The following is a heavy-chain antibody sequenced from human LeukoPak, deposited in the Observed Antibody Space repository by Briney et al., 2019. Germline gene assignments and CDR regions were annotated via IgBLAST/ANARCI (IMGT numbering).Heavy chain of an antibody. Sequence: PGGSLRLSCAASGFSFSSYSMHWVRQAPGKGLEWVAIISYDGSYKSYADSVKGRSTISRDYSYNTLYLQMKSLRTDDTAAYYCARDPLRWLRLGGNWFDPWGQGTLVTVSS. D-gene: IGHD5-12*01. V-gene: IGHV3-30*04. CDR1: GFSFSSYS. CDR3: ARDPLRWLRLGGNWFDP. CDR2: ISYDGSYK. J-gene: IGHJ5*02.